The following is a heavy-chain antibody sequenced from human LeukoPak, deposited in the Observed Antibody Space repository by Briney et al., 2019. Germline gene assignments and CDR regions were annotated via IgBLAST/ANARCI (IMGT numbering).Heavy chain of an antibody. D-gene: IGHD6-13*01. CDR1: GGSISGSSYY. CDR3: ASGGSSSWYRWFDP. CDR2: ISYSGST. J-gene: IGHJ5*02. Sequence: SSETLSLTCTVSGGSISGSSYYWGWIRQPPGKGLEWIGDISYSGSTYYNPSLKSRVTISADTPKNQFSLKLSSVTATDTAVYYCASGGSSSWYRWFDPWGQGTLVTVSS. V-gene: IGHV4-39*01.